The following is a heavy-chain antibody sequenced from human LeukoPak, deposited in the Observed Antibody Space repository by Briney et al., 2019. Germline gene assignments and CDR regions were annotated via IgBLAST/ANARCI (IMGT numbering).Heavy chain of an antibody. CDR1: GLPISDFA. Sequence: GGSLRLSCVASGLPISDFAMHWVRQAPGKGLEGVSLISGDCVSTFYTDSVRDRFSISRDNTKNSLYLEMNSLRTEDTAMYYCAKESGKFDYWGQGTLVAVSS. CDR2: ISGDCVST. CDR3: AKESGKFDY. J-gene: IGHJ4*02. V-gene: IGHV3-43*02.